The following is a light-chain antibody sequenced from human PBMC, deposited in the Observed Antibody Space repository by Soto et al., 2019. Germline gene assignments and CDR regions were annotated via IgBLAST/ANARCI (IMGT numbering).Light chain of an antibody. CDR2: VNSDGSH. CDR3: QTWGTGIVV. Sequence: QSVLTQSPSASASLGASVKITCTLSSGHSSYAIAWHQQQPEKGPRYLMKVNSDGSHTKGDGIPDRFSGSISGAERYLTISRLQSEDEADYYCQTWGTGIVVFGGGTKLTVL. V-gene: IGLV4-69*01. CDR1: SGHSSYA. J-gene: IGLJ2*01.